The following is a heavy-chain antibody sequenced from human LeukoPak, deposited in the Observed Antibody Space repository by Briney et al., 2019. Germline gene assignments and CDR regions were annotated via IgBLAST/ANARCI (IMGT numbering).Heavy chain of an antibody. CDR1: GGSFSGYY. CDR3: ARGRGYNSFDY. Sequence: SSETLSLTCAVYGGSFSGYYWSWTRQPPGKGLEWIGEINHSGSTNYNPSLKSRVTISVDTSKNQFSLKLSSVTAADTAVYYCARGRGYNSFDYWGQGTLVTVSS. V-gene: IGHV4-34*01. D-gene: IGHD5-24*01. J-gene: IGHJ4*02. CDR2: INHSGST.